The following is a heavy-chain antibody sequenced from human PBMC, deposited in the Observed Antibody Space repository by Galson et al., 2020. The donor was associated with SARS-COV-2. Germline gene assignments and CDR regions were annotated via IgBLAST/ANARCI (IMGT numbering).Heavy chain of an antibody. V-gene: IGHV1-69*13. D-gene: IGHD3-3*01. CDR3: ARGDFWSGMGLGDYYYYYMDV. J-gene: IGHJ6*03. CDR2: IIPIFGTA. CDR1: GGTFSSYA. Sequence: SSVTVSCKASGGTFSSYAISWVRQAPGQGLEWMGGIIPIFGTANYAQKFQGRATITADESTSTAYMELSSLRSEDTAVYHCARGDFWSGMGLGDYYYYYMDVWGKGTTVTVSS.